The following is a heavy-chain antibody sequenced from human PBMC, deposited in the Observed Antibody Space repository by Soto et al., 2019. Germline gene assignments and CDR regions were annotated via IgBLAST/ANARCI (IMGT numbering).Heavy chain of an antibody. V-gene: IGHV4-34*01. Sequence: PSETLSLTCAVYGGSCSGYYWSWFRQPPGKGLAWIGEINHRGSTKYNPSLKSRVTISVDTSKNQFSLKLSSVTAADTAVYYCARALKEYYYDSNPYYYFDDWGQGTLVTVSS. CDR2: INHRGST. CDR3: ARALKEYYYDSNPYYYFDD. CDR1: GGSCSGYY. D-gene: IGHD3-22*01. J-gene: IGHJ4*02.